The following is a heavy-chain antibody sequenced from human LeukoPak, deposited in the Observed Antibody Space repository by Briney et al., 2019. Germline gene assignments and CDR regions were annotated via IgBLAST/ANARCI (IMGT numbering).Heavy chain of an antibody. CDR3: ARLGSVVVAINGFPSGVFDN. Sequence: SETVSLTCNVSGASISSRGHYWSWICQSPGNGLEWIGTVSYSGTTYYNPSLKSRVTISVDTSKNHFSLKLISVTAADTTLYYCARLGSVVVAINGFPSGVFDNWGQGVLVTVSS. D-gene: IGHD2-21*01. J-gene: IGHJ4*02. CDR2: VSYSGTT. CDR1: GASISSRGHY. V-gene: IGHV4-39*02.